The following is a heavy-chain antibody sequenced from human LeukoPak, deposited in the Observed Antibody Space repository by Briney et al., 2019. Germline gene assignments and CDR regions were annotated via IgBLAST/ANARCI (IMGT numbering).Heavy chain of an antibody. V-gene: IGHV1-2*02. CDR1: GYTFTGYY. Sequence: ASVKVSCKASGYTFTGYYMHWVRQAPGQGLEWMGWINPNSGGTNYAQKFQGRVTMTRDTSISTAYMELSRLRSDDTAVYYCAREGRITIFGVVISGWFDPWGQGTLVTVSS. D-gene: IGHD3-3*01. J-gene: IGHJ5*02. CDR3: AREGRITIFGVVISGWFDP. CDR2: INPNSGGT.